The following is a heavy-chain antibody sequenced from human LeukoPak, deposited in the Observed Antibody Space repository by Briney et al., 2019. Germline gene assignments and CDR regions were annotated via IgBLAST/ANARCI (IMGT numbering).Heavy chain of an antibody. V-gene: IGHV3-48*03. CDR2: ISSGGSTI. J-gene: IGHJ3*02. Sequence: SGGSLRLSCAASGFTFSSYEMNWVRQAPGKGLEWVSYISSGGSTIYYADSVKGRFTISRDNAKNSLYLQMNSPRAEDTAVYYCARDVVVPAAMLGGNDAFDIWGQGTMVTVSS. D-gene: IGHD2-2*01. CDR3: ARDVVVPAAMLGGNDAFDI. CDR1: GFTFSSYE.